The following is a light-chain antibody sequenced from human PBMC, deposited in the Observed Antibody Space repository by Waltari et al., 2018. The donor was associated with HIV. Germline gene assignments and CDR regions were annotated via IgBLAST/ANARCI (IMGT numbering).Light chain of an antibody. Sequence: DIHMTQSPFSLSASVGDSVIITCRASQSISSHLNCYQQKPGTAPNLLFYAASSLQSGVPSRFSGSGSGTDFTLTISNLQPEVFATYYCQQSYSTPPWTFGQGTKVEIK. CDR3: QQSYSTPPWT. V-gene: IGKV1-39*01. CDR2: AAS. CDR1: QSISSH. J-gene: IGKJ1*01.